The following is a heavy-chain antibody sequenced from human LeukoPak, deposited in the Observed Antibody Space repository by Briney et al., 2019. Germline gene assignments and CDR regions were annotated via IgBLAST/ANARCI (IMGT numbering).Heavy chain of an antibody. CDR2: INHSGST. CDR3: ARGPRRFLEWLAHYYGMDV. V-gene: IGHV4-34*01. D-gene: IGHD3-3*01. Sequence: KPSETLSLTCAVYGGSFSGYYWSWIRQPSGKGLEWIGEINHSGSTNYNPSLKSRVTISVDTSKNQFSLKLSSVTAADTAVYYCARGPRRFLEWLAHYYGMDVWGQGTTVTVSS. CDR1: GGSFSGYY. J-gene: IGHJ6*02.